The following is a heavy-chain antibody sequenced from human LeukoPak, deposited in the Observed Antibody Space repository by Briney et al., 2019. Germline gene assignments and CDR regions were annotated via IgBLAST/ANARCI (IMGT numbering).Heavy chain of an antibody. CDR3: ARDRGGSCSAIDY. Sequence: GGSLRLSCAASGFTFSSYSLNWVRQAPGKGLGWVSFISSSSITIYYADSVKGRFTISRDNAEKSLYLQMNSLRAEDTAVYYCARDRGGSCSAIDYWGQGTLVTVSS. CDR2: ISSSSITI. D-gene: IGHD3-10*01. CDR1: GFTFSSYS. V-gene: IGHV3-48*04. J-gene: IGHJ4*02.